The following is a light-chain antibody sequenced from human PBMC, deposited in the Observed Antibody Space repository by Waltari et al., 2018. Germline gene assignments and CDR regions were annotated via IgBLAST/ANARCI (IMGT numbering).Light chain of an antibody. CDR1: SSDVGGYNY. J-gene: IGLJ2*01. CDR3: SSYTVSSSLVI. V-gene: IGLV2-14*01. Sequence: QSALTQPASVSGSPGQSITIPCPGTSSDVGGYNYVSWYQQYPGKAPKLMIFDVNSRPSGVSNRFSGSKSGNTASLTISGLQAEDEANYYCSSYTVSSSLVIFGGGTKLTVL. CDR2: DVN.